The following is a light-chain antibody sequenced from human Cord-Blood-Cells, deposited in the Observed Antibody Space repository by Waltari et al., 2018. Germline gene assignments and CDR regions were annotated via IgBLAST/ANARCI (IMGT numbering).Light chain of an antibody. CDR2: GAS. Sequence: EIVMTQSPATLSVSPGERATLHCRASQSVSRDLAWYQQKPGQAPRLLIYGASTRATGIPARCSGSGSGTEFTLTISSLQSEDFAVYYGQQYNNWWTFGQGTKVEIK. J-gene: IGKJ1*01. CDR1: QSVSRD. CDR3: QQYNNWWT. V-gene: IGKV3-15*01.